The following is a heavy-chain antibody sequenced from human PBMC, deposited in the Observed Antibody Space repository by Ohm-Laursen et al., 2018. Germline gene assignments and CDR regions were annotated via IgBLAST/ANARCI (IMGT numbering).Heavy chain of an antibody. J-gene: IGHJ4*02. CDR2: INPNSGGT. D-gene: IGHD3-22*01. Sequence: ATVKISCNASGYTFTGYYLHWVRQAPGQGLEWMGWINPNSGGTNYAQKFQGRVTMTRDTSISTAYMELSRLRSDDTAVYYCAREEHYYDSSGPLDYWGQGTLVTVSS. CDR1: GYTFTGYY. CDR3: AREEHYYDSSGPLDY. V-gene: IGHV1-2*02.